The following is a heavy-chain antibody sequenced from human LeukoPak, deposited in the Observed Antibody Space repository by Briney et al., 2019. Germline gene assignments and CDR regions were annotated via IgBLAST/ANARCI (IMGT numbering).Heavy chain of an antibody. CDR3: ARYSSSFPARDFDY. CDR2: INPNSGGT. CDR1: GYTFTGYY. V-gene: IGHV1-2*02. J-gene: IGHJ4*02. D-gene: IGHD6-6*01. Sequence: ASVKVFCKASGYTFTGYYMHWVRQAPGQGLEWMGWINPNSGGTNYAQKFQGRVTMTRDTSISTAYMELSRLRSDDTAVYYCARYSSSFPARDFDYWGQGTLVTVSS.